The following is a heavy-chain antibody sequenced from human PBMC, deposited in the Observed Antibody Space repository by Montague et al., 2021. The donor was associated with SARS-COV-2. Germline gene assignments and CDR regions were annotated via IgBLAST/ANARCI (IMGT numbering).Heavy chain of an antibody. CDR1: GGSASDYY. J-gene: IGHJ5*02. D-gene: IGHD3-22*01. V-gene: IGHV4-34*01. Sequence: SETLSLTCAVYGGSASDYYWSWIRQPPGKGLEWIGEINHSGSTNYNPSLKSRVTTSVDTSKNQFSLKLTSVTAADTAVYYCARGPRITMIVVVITGIWFDPWGQGTLVTVSS. CDR3: ARGPRITMIVVVITGIWFDP. CDR2: INHSGST.